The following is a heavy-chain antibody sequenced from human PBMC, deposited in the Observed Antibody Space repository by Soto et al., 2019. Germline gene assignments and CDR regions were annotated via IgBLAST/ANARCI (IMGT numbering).Heavy chain of an antibody. CDR2: IRSKANSYAT. Sequence: EVQLVESGGGLVQPGGSLKLSCAASGFIFSGSAMEWVRQASGKGLEWVGRIRSKANSYATAYAVSVKGRFTISRDDSRNTAYLQMNRLKTEDTAVYYCARGACDFWSGDPKGLDYWGQGTVVTVSS. J-gene: IGHJ4*02. CDR3: ARGACDFWSGDPKGLDY. D-gene: IGHD3-3*01. V-gene: IGHV3-73*02. CDR1: GFIFSGSA.